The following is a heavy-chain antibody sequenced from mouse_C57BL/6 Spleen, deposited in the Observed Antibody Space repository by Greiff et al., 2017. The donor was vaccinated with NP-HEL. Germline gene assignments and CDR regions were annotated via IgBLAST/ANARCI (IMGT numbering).Heavy chain of an antibody. CDR3: ARLGYGYDDVDYAMDY. D-gene: IGHD2-2*01. J-gene: IGHJ4*01. CDR2: ISSGGSYT. CDR1: GFTFSSYG. Sequence: EVQLVESGGDLVKPGGSLKLSCAASGFTFSSYGMSWVRQTPDKRLEWVATISSGGSYTYYPDSVKGRFTISRDNAKNTLYLQMSSLKSEDTAMYYCARLGYGYDDVDYAMDYWGQGTSVTVSS. V-gene: IGHV5-6*01.